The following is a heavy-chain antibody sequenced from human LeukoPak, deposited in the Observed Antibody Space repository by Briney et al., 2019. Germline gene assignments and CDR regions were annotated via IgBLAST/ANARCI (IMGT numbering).Heavy chain of an antibody. CDR3: ARAAGRESY. D-gene: IGHD3-10*01. Sequence: SETLSLTCAVYGGSFSGYYWSWIRQPPGKGLEWIGEISHSGSTNYNPSLKSRVTISVDTSKNQFSLKLSSVTAADTAVYYCARAAGRESYWGQGTLVTVSS. J-gene: IGHJ4*02. CDR1: GGSFSGYY. V-gene: IGHV4-34*01. CDR2: ISHSGST.